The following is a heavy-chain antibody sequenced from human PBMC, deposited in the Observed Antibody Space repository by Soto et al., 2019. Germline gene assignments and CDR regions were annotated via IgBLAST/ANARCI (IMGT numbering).Heavy chain of an antibody. Sequence: GGSLRLSCAASGFTFSRYAMNWVRQAPGRGLQWISGISVSGDNTSYVESVKGRFTISRDNSKNTLYLQMNSLRAEDTAVYHCAKGPTIFGVVLSYSFYYGLDVWGHGTTVTVSS. CDR1: GFTFSRYA. V-gene: IGHV3-23*01. CDR3: AKGPTIFGVVLSYSFYYGLDV. CDR2: ISVSGDNT. D-gene: IGHD3-3*01. J-gene: IGHJ6*02.